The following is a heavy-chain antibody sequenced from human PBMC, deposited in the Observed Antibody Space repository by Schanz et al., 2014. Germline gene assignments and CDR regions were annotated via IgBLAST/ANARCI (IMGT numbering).Heavy chain of an antibody. CDR2: VSSSSSYT. V-gene: IGHV3-11*03. D-gene: IGHD3-10*01. CDR1: GFTFSDYY. CDR3: AKYRGYYRVSGSYRELEY. J-gene: IGHJ4*02. Sequence: VHLLDSGGGLVQPGGSLRLSCAASGFTFSDYYMSWIRQAPGKGLEWVSYVSSSSSYTHYADSVKGRFTISRDNAKNSLYLQMNSLRPEDTAVYYCAKYRGYYRVSGSYRELEYWGQGTLVTVSS.